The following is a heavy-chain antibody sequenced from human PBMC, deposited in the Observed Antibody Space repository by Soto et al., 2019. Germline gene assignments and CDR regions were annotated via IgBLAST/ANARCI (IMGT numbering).Heavy chain of an antibody. V-gene: IGHV3-72*01. CDR2: SRNRVKSFTT. CDR1: GFTLSDHY. J-gene: IGHJ4*02. D-gene: IGHD3-3*01. Sequence: EVQLVESGGGLVQPGGSLRLSCAASGFTLSDHYLDWVRQAPGKGLEWVGRSRNRVKSFTTAYAASVRGRFTFSRDDSTNSLYLQMNSLKTADTAVYYCARASTPDSTGYDYWGQGTLATVS. CDR3: ARASTPDSTGYDY.